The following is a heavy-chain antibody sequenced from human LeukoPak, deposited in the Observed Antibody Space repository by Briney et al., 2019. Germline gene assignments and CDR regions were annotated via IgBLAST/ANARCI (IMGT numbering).Heavy chain of an antibody. D-gene: IGHD2-21*01. Sequence: SETLSLTCTVSGGSISSYYWSWVRQPPGKGLEWIGYIYYSGSTNYNPSLKSRVTISVDTSKNQFSLTLSSVTAEDTAVYYCAGGASLTDYWGQGTLVTVSS. V-gene: IGHV4-59*01. J-gene: IGHJ4*02. CDR2: IYYSGST. CDR1: GGSISSYY. CDR3: AGGASLTDY.